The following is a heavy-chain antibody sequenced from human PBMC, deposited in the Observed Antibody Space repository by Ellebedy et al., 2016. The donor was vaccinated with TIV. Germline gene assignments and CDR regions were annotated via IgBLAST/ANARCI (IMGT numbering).Heavy chain of an antibody. CDR3: AKVQTSGWALYIYFYGLDV. CDR1: GYSFSSYW. Sequence: GESLKISXKGSGYSFSSYWVAWVRQMPGKGLEYMGIIYPGDSDTRYSPSFEGQVTISADTSISTAYLQWSRLKASDTAMYYCAKVQTSGWALYIYFYGLDVWGQGTTVTVSS. D-gene: IGHD6-19*01. CDR2: IYPGDSDT. J-gene: IGHJ6*02. V-gene: IGHV5-51*01.